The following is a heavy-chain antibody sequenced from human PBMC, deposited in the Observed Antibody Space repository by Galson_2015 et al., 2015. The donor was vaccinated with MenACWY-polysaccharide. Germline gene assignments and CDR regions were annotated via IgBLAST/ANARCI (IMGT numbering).Heavy chain of an antibody. CDR1: GLTFSSYS. CDR2: ISSSSSTI. Sequence: SLRLSCAASGLTFSSYSMNWVRQAPGKGLEWVSYISSSSSTIYYADSVKGRFTISRDNAKNSLYLQMNSLRAEDTAVYYCARDLISGYDSSGYGYWGQGTLVTVSS. CDR3: ARDLISGYDSSGYGY. V-gene: IGHV3-48*01. J-gene: IGHJ4*02. D-gene: IGHD3-22*01.